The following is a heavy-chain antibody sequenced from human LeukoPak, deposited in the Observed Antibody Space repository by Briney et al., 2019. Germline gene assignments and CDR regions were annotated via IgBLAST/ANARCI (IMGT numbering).Heavy chain of an antibody. D-gene: IGHD3-10*01. CDR2: IKRDGSEK. CDR1: GFTFTKYW. Sequence: SGGSLRLSCAASGFTFTKYWMTWVRQAPGKGLEWVANIKRDGSEKFYVDSVKGRFTISRDNAKNSLYLQMNSLRAEDTAVYYCARETTMVRGVEGYYYMDVWGKGTTVTVSS. CDR3: ARETTMVRGVEGYYYMDV. V-gene: IGHV3-7*01. J-gene: IGHJ6*03.